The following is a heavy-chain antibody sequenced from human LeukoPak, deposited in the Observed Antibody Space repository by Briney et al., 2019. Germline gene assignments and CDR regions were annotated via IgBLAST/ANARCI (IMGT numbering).Heavy chain of an antibody. Sequence: GGSLRLSCAASGFTFSSYSMNWVRQAPGKGLEWVSYISTSSSAIYYADPVKGRFTISRDNAKNSLYLQMNSLRAEDTAVYYCARGNQVRDYWGQGTLVTVSS. CDR2: ISTSSSAI. CDR3: ARGNQVRDY. V-gene: IGHV3-48*01. D-gene: IGHD2-2*01. CDR1: GFTFSSYS. J-gene: IGHJ4*02.